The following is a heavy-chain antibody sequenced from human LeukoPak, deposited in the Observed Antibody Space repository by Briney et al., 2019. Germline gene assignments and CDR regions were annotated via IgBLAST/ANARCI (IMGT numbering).Heavy chain of an antibody. V-gene: IGHV1-69-2*01. J-gene: IGHJ4*02. CDR3: ATGDHYDSSGYSSDLDY. Sequence: ASVKISCKVSGYTFTDYYMHWVQQAPGKGLEWMGLVDPEDGETIYAEKFQGRVTITADTSTDTAYMELSSLRSEDTAVYCCATGDHYDSSGYSSDLDYWGQGTLVTVSS. CDR1: GYTFTDYY. D-gene: IGHD3-22*01. CDR2: VDPEDGET.